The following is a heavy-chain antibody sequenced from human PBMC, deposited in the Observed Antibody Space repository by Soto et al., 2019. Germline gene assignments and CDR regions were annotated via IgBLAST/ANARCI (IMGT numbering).Heavy chain of an antibody. CDR2: LSYDGSNK. D-gene: IGHD6-19*01. V-gene: IGHV3-30-3*01. Sequence: HVQLVESGGGVVQPGRSLRLSCAVSGFTLSDFAMHWVRQAPGRGLEWVAFLSYDGSNKSYADSVKGRFTISRDTSKNAQFLQMNRLRAEDTAVYYCAGDIVAGSYFDYWGQGNLVTVSS. J-gene: IGHJ4*02. CDR3: AGDIVAGSYFDY. CDR1: GFTLSDFA.